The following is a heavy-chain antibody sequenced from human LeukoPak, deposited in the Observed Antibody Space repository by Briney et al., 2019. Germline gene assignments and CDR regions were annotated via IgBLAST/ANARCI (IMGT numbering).Heavy chain of an antibody. CDR2: INPNSGDT. V-gene: IGHV1-2*02. J-gene: IGHJ6*03. CDR1: GYTFSDYY. Sequence: RASVKVSCKTSGYTFSDYYIHWIRQAPGQGLEWVGWINPNSGDTDYAQKFQGRVTVTRDTSISTAYMELSRLRSDDTAVYYCARGGQLGLYYYYYMDVWGKGTTVTVSS. CDR3: ARGGQLGLYYYYYMDV. D-gene: IGHD6-6*01.